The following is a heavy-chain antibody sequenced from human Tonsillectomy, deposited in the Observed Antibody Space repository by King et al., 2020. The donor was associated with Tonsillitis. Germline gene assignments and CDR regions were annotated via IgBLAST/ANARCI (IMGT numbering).Heavy chain of an antibody. V-gene: IGHV7-4-1*02. CDR2: INTNTGNP. J-gene: IGHJ4*02. D-gene: IGHD2-2*01. CDR1: GYTFTSYA. Sequence: QLVQSGSELKKPGASVKVSCKASGYTFTSYAMNWVRQAPGQGLEWMGWINTNTGNPAYAQGFTGRFVFSLDTSVTTAYLQISSLKAEDTAVYYCAREFKRDCSSTSCHFLYWGQGTLVTVSS. CDR3: AREFKRDCSSTSCHFLY.